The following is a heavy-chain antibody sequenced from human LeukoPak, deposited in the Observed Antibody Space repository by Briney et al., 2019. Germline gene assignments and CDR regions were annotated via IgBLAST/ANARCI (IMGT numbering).Heavy chain of an antibody. CDR3: ARHLYSGYYSPRFDP. Sequence: SETLSLTCTVSGGSISSYYWSWIRQPPGKGLEWIGDIYYSGSTNYNPSLKSRVTISVDTSKNQFSLMLSSVTAADTAVYYCARHLYSGYYSPRFDPWGQGTLVTVSS. CDR1: GGSISSYY. V-gene: IGHV4-59*08. CDR2: IYYSGST. J-gene: IGHJ5*02. D-gene: IGHD5-12*01.